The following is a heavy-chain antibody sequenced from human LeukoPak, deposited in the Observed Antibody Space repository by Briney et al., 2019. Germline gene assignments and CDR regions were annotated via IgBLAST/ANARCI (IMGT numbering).Heavy chain of an antibody. Sequence: SVKVSCKASGGTFSSYAISWVRQAPGQGLEWMGGIIPIFGTANYAQKFQGRVTITADESTSTAYMELSSLRSEDTAVYYCARGRDWNRPDYYMDVWGKGTTVTVSS. V-gene: IGHV1-69*01. D-gene: IGHD1-1*01. J-gene: IGHJ6*03. CDR3: ARGRDWNRPDYYMDV. CDR2: IIPIFGTA. CDR1: GGTFSSYA.